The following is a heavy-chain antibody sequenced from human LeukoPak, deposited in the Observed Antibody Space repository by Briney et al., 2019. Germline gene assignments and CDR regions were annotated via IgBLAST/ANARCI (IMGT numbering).Heavy chain of an antibody. Sequence: KPSETLSLTCTVSGGSITSSNYYWGWIRQPPGKGLEWIGSIYYSGSTYYNPSLKSRVTISVDTSKNRFSLKLSSVTAADTAVYYCARHGGYDRSGYWFDPWGQGTLVTVSS. CDR2: IYYSGST. J-gene: IGHJ5*02. CDR1: GGSITSSNYY. D-gene: IGHD3-22*01. V-gene: IGHV4-39*01. CDR3: ARHGGYDRSGYWFDP.